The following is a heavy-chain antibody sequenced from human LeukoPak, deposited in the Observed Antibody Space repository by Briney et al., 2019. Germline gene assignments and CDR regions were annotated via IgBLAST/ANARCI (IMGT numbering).Heavy chain of an antibody. CDR1: GFTFSSYG. Sequence: PGGSLRLSCAASGFTFSSYGMHWVRQAPGKGLEWVAVISYDGSNKYYADSVKGRFTISRDNSKNTLYLQMNSLRAEDTAVYYCAGDSSSWYDLGYWGQGTLVTVSS. CDR2: ISYDGSNK. D-gene: IGHD6-13*01. CDR3: AGDSSSWYDLGY. V-gene: IGHV3-30*03. J-gene: IGHJ4*02.